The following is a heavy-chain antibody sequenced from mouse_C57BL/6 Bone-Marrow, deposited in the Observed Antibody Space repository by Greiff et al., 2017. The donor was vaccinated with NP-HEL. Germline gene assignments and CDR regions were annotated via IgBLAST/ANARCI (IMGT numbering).Heavy chain of an antibody. J-gene: IGHJ1*03. CDR2: IYPGDGDT. Sequence: QVQLQQSGAELVKPGASVKISCKASGYAFSSYWMNWVKQRPGKGLEWIGQIYPGDGDTNYNGKFKGKATLTADKSSSTAYMLLSSLTSEYSAVYFCARRRDFYYGSSYNWYFDVWGTGTTVTVSS. CDR3: ARRRDFYYGSSYNWYFDV. V-gene: IGHV1-80*01. CDR1: GYAFSSYW. D-gene: IGHD1-1*01.